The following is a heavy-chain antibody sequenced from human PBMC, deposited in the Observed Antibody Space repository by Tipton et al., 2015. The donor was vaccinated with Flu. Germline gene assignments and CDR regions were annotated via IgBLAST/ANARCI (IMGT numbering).Heavy chain of an antibody. V-gene: IGHV4-59*01. CDR3: SRAGGLYAFDI. Sequence: LRLSCTVSGGPISSYYWSWIRQPPGKGLEWIGYIYYSGSTNYNPSLKSRVTTLVDTSKNQFSLKQSSVTAADTAVYYCSRAGGLYAFDIWGQGTMVTVSS. D-gene: IGHD1-26*01. J-gene: IGHJ3*02. CDR1: GGPISSYY. CDR2: IYYSGST.